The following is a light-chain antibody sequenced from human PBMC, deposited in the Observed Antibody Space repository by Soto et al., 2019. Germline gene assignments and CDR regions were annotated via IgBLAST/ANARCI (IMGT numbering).Light chain of an antibody. V-gene: IGKV3-20*01. CDR3: QQYRT. J-gene: IGKJ1*01. Sequence: EIVMTQSPGTLSVSPGERATLSCRASQSVRSSLAWYQQKPGQAPRLLIYEASSRATGIPDRFSGSGSGTDFTLTISRLEPEDFAVYYCQQYRTFGQGTKVDIK. CDR2: EAS. CDR1: QSVRSS.